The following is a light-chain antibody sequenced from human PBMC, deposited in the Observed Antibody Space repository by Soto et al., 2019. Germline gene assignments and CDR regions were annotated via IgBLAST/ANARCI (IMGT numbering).Light chain of an antibody. CDR2: AAS. CDR1: QGIRKD. V-gene: IGKV1-17*01. J-gene: IGKJ1*01. Sequence: DIQMTQSPSSLSASVGDRVTITCRASQGIRKDLGWYQQKPGKAPKRLIYAASSLQSGVPSRFSGSGSGTESTLTISSLQPEDFAPYYCLPRNTYPLTFGQGTKEEV. CDR3: LPRNTYPLT.